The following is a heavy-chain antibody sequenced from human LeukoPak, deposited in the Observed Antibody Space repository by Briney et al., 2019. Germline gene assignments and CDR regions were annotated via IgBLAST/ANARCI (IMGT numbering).Heavy chain of an antibody. Sequence: GRSLRLSCAASGFTSSSYAMHWVRQAPGKGLEWVAVISYDGSNKYYADSVKGRFTISRDNSKNTLYLQMNSLRAEDTAVYYCAREERDSSGWYADYYFDYWGQGTLVTVSS. CDR3: AREERDSSGWYADYYFDY. V-gene: IGHV3-30*04. D-gene: IGHD6-19*01. CDR2: ISYDGSNK. CDR1: GFTSSSYA. J-gene: IGHJ4*02.